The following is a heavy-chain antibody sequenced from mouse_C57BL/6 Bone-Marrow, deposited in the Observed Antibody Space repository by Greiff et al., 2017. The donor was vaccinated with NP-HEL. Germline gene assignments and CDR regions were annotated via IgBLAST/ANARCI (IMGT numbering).Heavy chain of an antibody. CDR3: AVYGANAMDY. Sequence: QVQLQQPGAELVKPGASVKLSCKASGYTFTSYWMHWVKQRPGQGLEWIGMIHPNSGSTNYNEKFKSKATLTVEKSSSTAYMQLSSLSSEDSAVYDCAVYGANAMDYWGQGTSVTVSS. CDR1: GYTFTSYW. J-gene: IGHJ4*01. D-gene: IGHD1-1*01. CDR2: IHPNSGST. V-gene: IGHV1-64*01.